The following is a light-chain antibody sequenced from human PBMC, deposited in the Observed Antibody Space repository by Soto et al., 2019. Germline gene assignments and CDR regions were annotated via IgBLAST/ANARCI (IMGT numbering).Light chain of an antibody. CDR3: QQSASFPHT. J-gene: IGKJ2*01. CDR2: GAS. V-gene: IGKV1-39*01. CDR1: QHINIY. Sequence: DIQMTQVPSSLSASVGDRVTITCRASQHINIYLSWFQQKPGKAPKLLIYGASSLHTGVPPRFSGSGSGTEFTLSISSLLPEDFATYYCQQSASFPHTFGQGTYLEIK.